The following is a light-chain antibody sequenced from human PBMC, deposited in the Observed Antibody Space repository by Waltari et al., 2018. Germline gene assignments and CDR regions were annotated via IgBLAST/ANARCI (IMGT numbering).Light chain of an antibody. J-gene: IGKJ1*01. Sequence: EIVMTQSPAILSVSPGERATLSCRASQSVSNNLAWYQQKPGQAPGLLIYGASARATRVPARFSGSGSGTDFTLTISSLQSEDFAVYFCQHYNAWPRAFGQGTRVEIK. CDR3: QHYNAWPRA. CDR1: QSVSNN. CDR2: GAS. V-gene: IGKV3-15*01.